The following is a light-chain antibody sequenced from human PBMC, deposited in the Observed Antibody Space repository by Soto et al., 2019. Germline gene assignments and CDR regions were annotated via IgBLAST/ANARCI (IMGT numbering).Light chain of an antibody. CDR1: QTVSSK. Sequence: EVVLTQSPATLSSSQGERATLSCRASQTVSSKLAWYQHKPGQAPRLLIYDTSNRATGIPARFSGSGSGTDFTLTISSLQSEDFAVYYCQQYNNWPLFFGPGTKVAI. V-gene: IGKV3-11*01. CDR3: QQYNNWPLF. CDR2: DTS. J-gene: IGKJ3*01.